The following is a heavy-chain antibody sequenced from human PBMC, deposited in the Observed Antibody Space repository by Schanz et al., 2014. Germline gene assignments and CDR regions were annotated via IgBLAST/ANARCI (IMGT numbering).Heavy chain of an antibody. D-gene: IGHD3-10*01. CDR3: AKSGPDGWGNYQFDY. CDR2: IIPILGIG. J-gene: IGHJ4*02. V-gene: IGHV1-69*02. Sequence: QVQLVQSGAEVKKPGSSVKVSCKASGGTFSSYTISWVRQAPGQGPEWMGRIIPILGIGNDAQKFQGRVTITADKSTSTAYMELSSLRSEDTAVYYCAKSGPDGWGNYQFDYWGQGTLVTVSS. CDR1: GGTFSSYT.